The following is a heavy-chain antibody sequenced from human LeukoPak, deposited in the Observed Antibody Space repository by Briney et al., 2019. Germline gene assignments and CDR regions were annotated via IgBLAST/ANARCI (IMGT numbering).Heavy chain of an antibody. Sequence: PSETLSLTCTVSGGSISSYYWSWIRQPAGKGLEWIGRIYTSGSTNYNPSLKSRVTISVDTSKNQFSLKLSSVTAADTAVYYCASSYYSVYYYYMDVWGKGTTVTVSS. D-gene: IGHD3-10*01. CDR1: GGSISSYY. J-gene: IGHJ6*03. CDR2: IYTSGST. CDR3: ASSYYSVYYYYMDV. V-gene: IGHV4-4*07.